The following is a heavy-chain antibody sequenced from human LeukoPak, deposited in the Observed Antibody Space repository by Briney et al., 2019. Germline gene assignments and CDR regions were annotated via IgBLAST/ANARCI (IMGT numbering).Heavy chain of an antibody. Sequence: ASVKISCKLSGYTFTDYYMHWVQQAPGKGLEWMGLVDPEDGETIYAEKFQGRVTITADTSTDTAYMELSSLRSEDTAVYYCATYNRWELSRVFFDYWGQGTLVTVSS. CDR1: GYTFTDYY. CDR2: VDPEDGET. J-gene: IGHJ4*02. V-gene: IGHV1-69-2*01. CDR3: ATYNRWELSRVFFDY. D-gene: IGHD1-26*01.